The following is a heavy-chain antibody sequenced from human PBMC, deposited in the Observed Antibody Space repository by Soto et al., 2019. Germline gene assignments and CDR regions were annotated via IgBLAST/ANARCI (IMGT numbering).Heavy chain of an antibody. V-gene: IGHV6-1*01. CDR1: GDRVSSNSAT. D-gene: IGHD2-8*01. CDR2: TYYRSKWYN. CDR3: ARLIGNSWLDS. J-gene: IGHJ5*01. Sequence: SQTLSLTCAISGDRVSSNSATWDWISQSPSRGLEWLGRTYYRSKWYNDYAVSVKSRITINPDTSNNQLSLQLNSVTPDDTAVYYCARLIGNSWLDSWGQGTLVTSPQ.